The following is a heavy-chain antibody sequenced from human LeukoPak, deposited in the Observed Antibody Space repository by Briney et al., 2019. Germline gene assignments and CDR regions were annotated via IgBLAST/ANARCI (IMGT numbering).Heavy chain of an antibody. J-gene: IGHJ3*02. V-gene: IGHV1-24*01. CDR2: FDPEDGET. CDR1: GYTLTELS. CDR3: ATGRITMIVVAPTRDDAFDI. D-gene: IGHD3-22*01. Sequence: ASVKVSCKVSGYTLTELSMHWVRQAPGKGLEWMGGFDPEDGETIYAQKFQGRVTMTEDTSTDTAYMELSSLRSEDTAVYYCATGRITMIVVAPTRDDAFDIWGQGTMVTVSS.